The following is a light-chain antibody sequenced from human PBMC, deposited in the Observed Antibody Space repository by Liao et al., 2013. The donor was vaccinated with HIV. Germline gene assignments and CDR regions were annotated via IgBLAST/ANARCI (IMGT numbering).Light chain of an antibody. CDR2: QDN. J-gene: IGLJ2*01. CDR3: QVWDSSSDHLVV. V-gene: IGLV3-1*01. CDR1: KLGNEY. Sequence: SSELTQPPSVSVSPGQTATITCSGDKLGNEYGCWYQQKPGQSPVLVIYQDNKRPSGIPERFSGSNSGNTATLTISGTQAMDEADYYCQVWDSSSDHLVVFGGGTKLTVL.